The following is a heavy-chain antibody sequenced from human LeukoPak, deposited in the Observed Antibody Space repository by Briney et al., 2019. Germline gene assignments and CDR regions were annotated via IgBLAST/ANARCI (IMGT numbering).Heavy chain of an antibody. CDR2: IDYSGTT. Sequence: SETLSLTCTVSGVSISSNSYYWGWIRQPPGKGLEWIGSIDYSGTTYYNPSLKRRVTISVDTSKNQFSLKLSSVTAADTAVYYCATKYGDCAYGYYFDYWGQGTLVTVSS. V-gene: IGHV4-39*07. CDR3: ATKYGDCAYGYYFDY. D-gene: IGHD4-17*01. CDR1: GVSISSNSYY. J-gene: IGHJ4*02.